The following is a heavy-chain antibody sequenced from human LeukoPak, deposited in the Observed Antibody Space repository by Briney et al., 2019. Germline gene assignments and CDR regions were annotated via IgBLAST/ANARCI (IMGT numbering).Heavy chain of an antibody. D-gene: IGHD5-24*01. CDR2: ISSSSSTI. J-gene: IGHJ3*02. CDR3: ARVPTSRRSPIAGDAFDI. CDR1: GYSISSGYY. Sequence: LSLTCTVSGYSISSGYYWGWVRQAPGKGLEWVSYISSSSSTIYYADSVKGRFTISRDNAKNSLYLQMNSLRAEDTAVYYCARVPTSRRSPIAGDAFDIWGQGTMVTVSS. V-gene: IGHV3-11*04.